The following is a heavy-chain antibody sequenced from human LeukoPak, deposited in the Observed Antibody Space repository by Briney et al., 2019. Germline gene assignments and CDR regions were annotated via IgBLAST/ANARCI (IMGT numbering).Heavy chain of an antibody. D-gene: IGHD3-10*01. CDR3: AREAPQYYGSGSYSAPFFDY. CDR2: IIPIFGTA. J-gene: IGHJ4*02. V-gene: IGHV1-69*13. CDR1: GYTFTGYY. Sequence: ASVKVSCKASGYTFTGYYMHWVRQAPGQGLEWMGWIIPIFGTANYAQKFQGRVTITADESTSTAYMELSSLRSEDTAVYYCAREAPQYYGSGSYSAPFFDYWGQGTLVTVSS.